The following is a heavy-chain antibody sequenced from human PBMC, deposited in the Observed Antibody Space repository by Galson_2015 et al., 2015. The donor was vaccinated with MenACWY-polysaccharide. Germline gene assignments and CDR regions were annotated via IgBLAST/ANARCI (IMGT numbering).Heavy chain of an antibody. CDR3: ARDQKGSSWEGYSADY. J-gene: IGHJ4*02. V-gene: IGHV3-21*01. Sequence: SLRLSCAASGFTFSRYSMSWVRQAPGKGLEWVSSISSSSSYIYYADSVKGRFTISRDNAKNSLYLQMNSLRAEDTAVYYCARDQKGSSWEGYSADYPGQGALVTVSS. D-gene: IGHD6-13*01. CDR1: GFTFSRYS. CDR2: ISSSSSYI.